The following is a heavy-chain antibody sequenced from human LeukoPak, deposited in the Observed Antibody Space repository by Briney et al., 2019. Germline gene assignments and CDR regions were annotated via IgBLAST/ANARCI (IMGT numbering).Heavy chain of an antibody. CDR2: FNPNSGGT. CDR1: EYTFTDYY. D-gene: IGHD2-2*01. V-gene: IGHV1-2*02. Sequence: ASVKVSCKASEYTFTDYYMHWVRQAPGQGLEWMGWFNPNSGGTNYAQKFQGRVTMTRDTSISTAYMELSRLRSDDTAVYYCARVPYYYYYYYMDVWGKGTTVTVSS. J-gene: IGHJ6*03. CDR3: ARVPYYYYYYYMDV.